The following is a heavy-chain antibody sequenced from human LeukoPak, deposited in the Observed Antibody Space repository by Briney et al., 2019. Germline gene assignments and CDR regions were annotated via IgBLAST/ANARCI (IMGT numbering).Heavy chain of an antibody. CDR1: GFTFTNYV. CDR2: ITTDGATT. J-gene: IGHJ4*02. D-gene: IGHD3-3*01. V-gene: IGHV3-23*01. Sequence: GGSLRLSCAASGFTFTNYVINWVRQAPGKGLEWVSAITTDGATTYYADSVKGRFTISRDNSKNTLYLQMNSLRAEDTAVYYCASGVTIFGVVRFDYWGQGTLVTVSS. CDR3: ASGVTIFGVVRFDY.